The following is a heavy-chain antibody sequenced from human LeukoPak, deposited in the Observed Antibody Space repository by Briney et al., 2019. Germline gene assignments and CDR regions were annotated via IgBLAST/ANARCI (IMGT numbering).Heavy chain of an antibody. D-gene: IGHD4-17*01. V-gene: IGHV4-31*03. J-gene: IGHJ6*02. CDR3: ATSGYGDHRMDV. CDR1: GGSISSGGYY. Sequence: SETLSLTCTVSGGSISSGGYYWSWIRQHPGKGLEWIGYIYYSGSTYYNPSLKSRVTISVDTSKNQFSLKLSSVTAADTAVYYCATSGYGDHRMDVWGQGTTVTVSS. CDR2: IYYSGST.